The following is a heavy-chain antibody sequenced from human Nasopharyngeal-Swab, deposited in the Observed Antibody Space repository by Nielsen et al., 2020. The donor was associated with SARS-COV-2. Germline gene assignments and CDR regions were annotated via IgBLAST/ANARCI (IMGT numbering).Heavy chain of an antibody. Sequence: SVKVSCKASGYTFTSYGISWVRQAPGQGLEWMGWIIPIFGTANYAQKFQGRVTITADESTSTAYMELSSLRSEDTAVYYCARSYTMIETDAFDIWGQGTMVTVSS. D-gene: IGHD3-22*01. J-gene: IGHJ3*02. CDR2: IIPIFGTA. V-gene: IGHV1-69*13. CDR3: ARSYTMIETDAFDI. CDR1: GYTFTSYG.